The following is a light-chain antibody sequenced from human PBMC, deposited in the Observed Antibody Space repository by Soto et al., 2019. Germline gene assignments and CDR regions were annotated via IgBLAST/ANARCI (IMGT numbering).Light chain of an antibody. Sequence: EIVMTHSPATLSVSPGERATLSCRASQSVTISLAWYQQKPGQAPTLLIYGASSRATGTPVRFSGSGSGTEFTLTISSLQSEDFAVYYCQQYNDWPRTFGQGTKLEIK. V-gene: IGKV3-15*01. CDR3: QQYNDWPRT. CDR2: GAS. CDR1: QSVTIS. J-gene: IGKJ2*02.